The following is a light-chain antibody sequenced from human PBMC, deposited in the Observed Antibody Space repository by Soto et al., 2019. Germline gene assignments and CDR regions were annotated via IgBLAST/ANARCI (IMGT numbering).Light chain of an antibody. Sequence: DIQLTQTPSFLSASVGDRVTITCRASEDISTYLTWYHQKPVQIPKLLISAASTLQSGVPSWFSGSGSGAEFTRTISGLQPADFATYYGQQFNGYPITFGQGTRLES. CDR2: AAS. J-gene: IGKJ5*01. CDR3: QQFNGYPIT. CDR1: EDISTY. V-gene: IGKV1-9*01.